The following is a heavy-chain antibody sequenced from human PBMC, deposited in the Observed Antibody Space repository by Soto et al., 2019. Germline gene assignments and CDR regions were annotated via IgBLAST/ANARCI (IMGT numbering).Heavy chain of an antibody. Sequence: PGGSLRLSCAASGFTFSSYGMHWVRQAPGKGLEWVAVIWYDGSNKYYADSVKGRFTISRDNSKNTLYLQMNSLRAEDTAVYYCARDPQGSAGYYYYGVDVWGQGTTVTVSS. CDR1: GFTFSSYG. CDR2: IWYDGSNK. J-gene: IGHJ6*02. V-gene: IGHV3-33*01. CDR3: ARDPQGSAGYYYYGVDV. D-gene: IGHD6-6*01.